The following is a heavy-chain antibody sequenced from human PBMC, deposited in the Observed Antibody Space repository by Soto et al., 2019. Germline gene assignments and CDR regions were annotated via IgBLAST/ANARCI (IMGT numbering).Heavy chain of an antibody. V-gene: IGHV3-48*03. CDR1: GFTFSNFE. CDR3: ARAECSNPNCLTAYYSYGLEV. Sequence: LRLSCAASGFTFSNFEMHWVRQAPVKGLEWVSYINTAGSTKYYAESVKGRFTISRDKARNSLFLQMKSLRAEDTAVYYCARAECSNPNCLTAYYSYGLEVWGKGTKVTVSS. D-gene: IGHD2-2*01. CDR2: INTAGSTK. J-gene: IGHJ6*04.